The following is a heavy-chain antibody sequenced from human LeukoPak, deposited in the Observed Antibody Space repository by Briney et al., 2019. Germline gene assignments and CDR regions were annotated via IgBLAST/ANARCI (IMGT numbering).Heavy chain of an antibody. Sequence: GGSLRLSCAASGFTFSDYGMHWVRQAPGKGLEWVAVISYDGSNKYYARSVKGRFPISRDHSKNTLYLPMNSLSAEHTAISSCAKDSLYYFYGMAVWGQGTTVTVSS. CDR1: GFTFSDYG. V-gene: IGHV3-30*18. CDR2: ISYDGSNK. J-gene: IGHJ6*02. CDR3: AKDSLYYFYGMAV.